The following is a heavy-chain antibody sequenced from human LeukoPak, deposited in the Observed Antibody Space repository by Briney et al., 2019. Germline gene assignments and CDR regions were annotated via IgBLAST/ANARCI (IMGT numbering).Heavy chain of an antibody. J-gene: IGHJ6*03. CDR3: ASLYYYYYYMDV. CDR1: GGSISSSSYY. V-gene: IGHV4-39*07. Sequence: SETLSLTCTVSGGSISSSSYYWGWIRQPPGKGLEWIGSIYYSGSTYYNPSLKSRVTISVDTSKNQFSLKLSSVTAADTAVYYCASLYYYYYYMDVWGKGTTVTVSS. CDR2: IYYSGST.